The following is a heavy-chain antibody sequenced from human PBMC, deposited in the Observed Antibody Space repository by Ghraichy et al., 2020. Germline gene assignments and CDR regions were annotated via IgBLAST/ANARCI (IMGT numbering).Heavy chain of an antibody. CDR2: IYYSGST. V-gene: IGHV4-31*03. Sequence: LSLTCTVSGGSISSGNYYWSWVRQHPGKGLEWIGYIYYSGSTYYNPSLKSRVTISIGTSKNQFSLQLRSVTAADTAVYYCARMFSSWNYFEYWGQGTLVTVSS. CDR1: GGSISSGNYY. CDR3: ARMFSSWNYFEY. J-gene: IGHJ4*02. D-gene: IGHD6-13*01.